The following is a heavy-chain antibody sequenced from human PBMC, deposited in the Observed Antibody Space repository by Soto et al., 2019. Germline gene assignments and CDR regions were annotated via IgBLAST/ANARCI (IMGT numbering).Heavy chain of an antibody. D-gene: IGHD1-1*01. CDR1: GGSFSGYY. CDR2: INYSGST. J-gene: IGHJ4*02. V-gene: IGHV4-34*01. Sequence: SETLSLTCAVYGGSFSGYYWSWIRQPPGKGLEWIGEINYSGSTNYNPSLKSRVTISVDTSKNQFSLNLSYVTAADTAVYYCARGDWKGAYWGRGTLVTLSS. CDR3: ARGDWKGAY.